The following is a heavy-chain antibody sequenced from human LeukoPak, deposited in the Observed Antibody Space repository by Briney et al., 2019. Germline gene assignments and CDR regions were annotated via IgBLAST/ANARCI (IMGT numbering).Heavy chain of an antibody. J-gene: IGHJ4*02. V-gene: IGHV3-66*01. CDR3: TTDQDTAMVD. CDR1: GFTFSSYY. D-gene: IGHD5-18*01. Sequence: GGSLRLSCAASGFTFSSYYMTWVRQAPGKGLEWVSVIYSGGNTDYAAPVKGRFTISRDDSKNTLYLQMNSLKTEDTAVYYCTTDQDTAMVDWGQGTLVTVSS. CDR2: IYSGGNT.